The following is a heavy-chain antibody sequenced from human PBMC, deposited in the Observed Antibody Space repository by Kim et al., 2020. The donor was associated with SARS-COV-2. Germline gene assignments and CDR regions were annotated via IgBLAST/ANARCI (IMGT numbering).Heavy chain of an antibody. D-gene: IGHD3-10*01. V-gene: IGHV1-3*01. CDR3: ASLDYYGSGSYTRKHY. J-gene: IGHJ4*02. Sequence: ASVKVSCKASGYTFTSYAMHWVRQAPGQRLEWMGWINAGNGNTKYSQKFQGRVTITRDTSASTAYMELSSLRSEDTAVYYCASLDYYGSGSYTRKHYWGQGTLVTVSS. CDR2: INAGNGNT. CDR1: GYTFTSYA.